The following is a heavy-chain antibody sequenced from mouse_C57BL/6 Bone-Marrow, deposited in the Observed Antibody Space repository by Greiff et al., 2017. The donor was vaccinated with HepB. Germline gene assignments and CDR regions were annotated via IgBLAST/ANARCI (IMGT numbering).Heavy chain of an antibody. V-gene: IGHV1-82*01. CDR2: IYPGDGDT. Sequence: QVQLQQSGPELVKPGASVKISCKASGYAFSSSWMNWVKQRPGKGLEWIGRIYPGDGDTNYNGKFKGKATLTVDTSSSTAYMQLSSLTSEDSAVYYCARPGDYWGQGTTLTVSS. CDR1: GYAFSSSW. J-gene: IGHJ2*01. CDR3: ARPGDY.